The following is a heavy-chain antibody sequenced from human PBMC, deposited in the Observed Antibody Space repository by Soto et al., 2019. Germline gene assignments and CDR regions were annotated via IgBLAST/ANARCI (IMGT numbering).Heavy chain of an antibody. Sequence: EVQLLESGGGLVQPGGSLRLSCAASGFTFSSYAMSWVRQAPGKGLEWVSAISGSGGTTYYADSLKGRFTFSTDNYMNPLYLQMNSLRAEDTAVYYCAKTASGWFSALDIWGQWTMVTVSS. CDR2: ISGSGGTT. CDR1: GFTFSSYA. V-gene: IGHV3-23*01. D-gene: IGHD6-13*01. CDR3: AKTASGWFSALDI. J-gene: IGHJ3*02.